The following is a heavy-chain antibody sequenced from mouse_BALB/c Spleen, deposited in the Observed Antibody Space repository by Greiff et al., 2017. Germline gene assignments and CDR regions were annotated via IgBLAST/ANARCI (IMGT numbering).Heavy chain of an antibody. CDR1: GYSITSDYA. CDR2: ISYSGST. D-gene: IGHD1-1*01. J-gene: IGHJ1*01. V-gene: IGHV3-2*02. CDR3: ARGDNYYGSSHWYFDV. Sequence: EVKLMESGPGLVKPSQSLSLTCTVTGYSITSDYAWNWIRQFPGNKLEWMGYISYSGSTSYNPSLKSRISITRDTSKNQFFLQLNSVTTEDTATYYCARGDNYYGSSHWYFDVWGAGTTVAVSS.